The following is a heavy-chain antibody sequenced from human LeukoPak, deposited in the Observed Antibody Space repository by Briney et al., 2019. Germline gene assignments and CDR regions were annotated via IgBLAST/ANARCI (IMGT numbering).Heavy chain of an antibody. CDR1: GGSISSNNW. Sequence: SETLSLTCAVSGGSISSNNWWGWIRQPPGKGLEWIGYIYHSGSTNYNPSLQSRVTISVDTSKNQFSLSLNSVTAADTAVYYCARGGAARLHFQNWGQGTLVTVS. J-gene: IGHJ1*01. V-gene: IGHV4-28*03. D-gene: IGHD6-6*01. CDR3: ARGGAARLHFQN. CDR2: IYHSGST.